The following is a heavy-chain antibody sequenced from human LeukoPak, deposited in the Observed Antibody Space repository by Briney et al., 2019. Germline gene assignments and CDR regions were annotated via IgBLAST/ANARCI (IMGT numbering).Heavy chain of an antibody. CDR3: AREKQSGRTPFDY. Sequence: QSGGSLRLSCAASGLTFNSYWMHWVRQVAGKGLVWVARINGDASNTTYADSVKGRFTISRDNAKNTLYLQMNSLRDDDTAVYYCAREKQSGRTPFDYWGQGSLVTVSS. J-gene: IGHJ4*02. V-gene: IGHV3-74*03. CDR1: GLTFNSYW. CDR2: INGDASNT. D-gene: IGHD2-15*01.